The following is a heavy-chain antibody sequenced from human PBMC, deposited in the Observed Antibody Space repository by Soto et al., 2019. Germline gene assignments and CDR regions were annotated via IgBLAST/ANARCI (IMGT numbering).Heavy chain of an antibody. Sequence: EVQLLESGGGLIQPGGSLRLSCAASGFTFSNYAMSWVRQAPGKGLEWVATINGDAGNTYYADSVKGRFSVSRDNSESTLFLQRSSLRAEDTAVYYCAKIPIMTTVTHYFDYWGQGTLVTVSS. CDR2: INGDAGNT. V-gene: IGHV3-23*01. CDR1: GFTFSNYA. D-gene: IGHD4-17*01. J-gene: IGHJ4*02. CDR3: AKIPIMTTVTHYFDY.